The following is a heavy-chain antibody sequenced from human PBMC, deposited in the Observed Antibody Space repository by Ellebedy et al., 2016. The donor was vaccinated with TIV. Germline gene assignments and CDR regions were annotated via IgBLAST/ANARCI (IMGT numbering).Heavy chain of an antibody. V-gene: IGHV4-34*01. CDR2: INHSGST. CDR3: ARDRPYYFDY. J-gene: IGHJ4*02. CDR1: GGSFSGYY. Sequence: MPSETLSLTCAVYGGSFSGYYWSWIRQPPGKGLEWIGEINHSGSTNYNPSLKSRVTISVDTSKNQFSLKLSSVTAADTAVYYCARDRPYYFDYWGQGTLVTVSS.